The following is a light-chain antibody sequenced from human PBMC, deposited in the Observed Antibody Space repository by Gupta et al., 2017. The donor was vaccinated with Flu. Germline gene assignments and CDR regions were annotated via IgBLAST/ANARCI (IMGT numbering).Light chain of an antibody. CDR1: SGDIGGYFY. V-gene: IGLV2-14*03. J-gene: IGLJ3*02. CDR3: GSYRRSNTVV. Sequence: SITISCTGTSGDIGGYFYVSWYQQHPGKAPKRMRYDVSNRPSGVSNRVSGSKSGNTASLTISGLQPEDEGDDDCGSYRRSNTVVFGGGTRLTVL. CDR2: DVS.